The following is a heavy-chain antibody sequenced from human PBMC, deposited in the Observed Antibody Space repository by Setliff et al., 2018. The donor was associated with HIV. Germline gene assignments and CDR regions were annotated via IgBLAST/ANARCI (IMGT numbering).Heavy chain of an antibody. CDR1: GFTFSGYG. V-gene: IGHV3-30*02. Sequence: GGSLRLSCAASGFTFSGYGMYWVRQAPGKGLEWVAFIRYDGDNKYYADSVRGRFTISRDNSKNTLYLQMNSLRAKDAAVYYCAKAFGYCSGGSCPVLMDVWGKGTTVTVSS. CDR2: IRYDGDNK. CDR3: AKAFGYCSGGSCPVLMDV. J-gene: IGHJ6*03. D-gene: IGHD2-15*01.